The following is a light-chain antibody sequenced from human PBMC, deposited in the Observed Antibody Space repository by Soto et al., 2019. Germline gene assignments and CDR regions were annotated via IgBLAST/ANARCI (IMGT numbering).Light chain of an antibody. CDR1: QTIMTY. J-gene: IGKJ4*01. CDR3: QQLSNYPLT. CDR2: AAS. V-gene: IGKV1-39*01. Sequence: DIQMTQSPSSLSASVGDEVTITCRASQTIMTYLNWYQLKPGKPPRLLIYAASSLQSGVPSRFSGSGSGADFTLTVSSLQPEDFATYYCQQLSNYPLTFGGGTKVDI.